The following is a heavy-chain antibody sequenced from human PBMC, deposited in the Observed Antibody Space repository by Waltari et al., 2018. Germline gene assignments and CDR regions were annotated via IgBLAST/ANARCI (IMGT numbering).Heavy chain of an antibody. J-gene: IGHJ4*02. Sequence: QVQLVESGGGFVKPGGSLRLSCAASGFPFTDFSISWIRQAPGKGLEWVSYISSSGSTIYYADSVKGRFTISRDNAKNSLYLQMNSLRAEDTAVYYCASGWDRARPFDYWGQGTLVTVSS. V-gene: IGHV3-11*04. CDR3: ASGWDRARPFDY. D-gene: IGHD1-26*01. CDR1: GFPFTDFS. CDR2: ISSSGSTI.